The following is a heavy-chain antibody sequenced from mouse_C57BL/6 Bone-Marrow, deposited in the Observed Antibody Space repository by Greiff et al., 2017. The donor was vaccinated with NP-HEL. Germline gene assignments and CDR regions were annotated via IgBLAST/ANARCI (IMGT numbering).Heavy chain of an antibody. CDR3: ARSHYDYDGPHAMDY. CDR2: IYPGDGDT. J-gene: IGHJ4*01. V-gene: IGHV1-80*01. CDR1: GYAFSGYW. Sequence: QVQLQQSGAELVKPGASVKISCKASGYAFSGYWMNWVKQRPGKGLEWIGQIYPGDGDTNYNGKFKGKATLTADKSSSTAYMQLSSLTSEDSAVYFCARSHYDYDGPHAMDYWGQGTSVTVSS. D-gene: IGHD2-4*01.